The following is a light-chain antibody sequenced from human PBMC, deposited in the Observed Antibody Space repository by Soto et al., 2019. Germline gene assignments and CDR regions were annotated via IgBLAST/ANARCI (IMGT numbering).Light chain of an antibody. J-gene: IGLJ1*01. CDR1: SSDVGAYNY. Sequence: QPVLTQPASVSGSPGQSITLSCTGTSSDVGAYNYVSWYQHHPGKAPKLIIYDVTNRPSGISNRFSGSKSGNTASLTISGLQAEDEAYYYCTSYTRSSTYVFGTGTKLTVL. V-gene: IGLV2-14*03. CDR2: DVT. CDR3: TSYTRSSTYV.